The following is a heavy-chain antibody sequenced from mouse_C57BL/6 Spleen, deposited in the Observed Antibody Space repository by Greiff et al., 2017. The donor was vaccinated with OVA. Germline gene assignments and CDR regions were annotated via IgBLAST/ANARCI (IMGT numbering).Heavy chain of an antibody. Sequence: QVQLKESGAELMKPGASVKLSCKATGYTFTGYWIEWVKQRPGHGLEWIGEILPGSGSTNYNEKFKGKATFTADTSSNTAYMQLSSLTTEDSAIYYCAREGITTVVERYYFDYWGQGTTLTVSS. V-gene: IGHV1-9*01. J-gene: IGHJ2*01. CDR3: AREGITTVVERYYFDY. D-gene: IGHD1-1*01. CDR1: GYTFTGYW. CDR2: ILPGSGST.